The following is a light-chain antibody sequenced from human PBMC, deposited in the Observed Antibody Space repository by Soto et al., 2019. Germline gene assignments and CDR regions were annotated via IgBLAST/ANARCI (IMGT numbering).Light chain of an antibody. CDR3: QQYNNWSIT. Sequence: IVTTQSPTTLTVSPGERATLSCRASQSVSSNLAWYQQKPGQAPRLLIYGASTRATGIPARFSGSGSGTEFTLTISSLQXEDFAVYYCQQYNNWSITFGQGTRLEIK. V-gene: IGKV3-15*01. CDR2: GAS. CDR1: QSVSSN. J-gene: IGKJ5*01.